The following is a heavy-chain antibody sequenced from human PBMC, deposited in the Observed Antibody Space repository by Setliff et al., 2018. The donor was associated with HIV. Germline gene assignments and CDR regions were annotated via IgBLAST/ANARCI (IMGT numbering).Heavy chain of an antibody. CDR2: IHSSWST. CDR3: ATLDHSGGNFLAY. D-gene: IGHD2-21*02. V-gene: IGHV4-4*09. Sequence: SETMSLTCTVAGGSVNDFYCNWIRQPPGKGPEWIGYIHSSWSTIYNPSLKSRITISLDTSKEQFSLELSSATAADTAVYYCATLDHSGGNFLAYWGQGSLVTVS. CDR1: GGSVNDFY. J-gene: IGHJ4*02.